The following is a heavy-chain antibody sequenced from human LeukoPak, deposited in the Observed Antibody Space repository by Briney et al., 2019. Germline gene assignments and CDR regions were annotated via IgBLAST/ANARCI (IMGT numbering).Heavy chain of an antibody. CDR3: ARVLYDFWSGYGGTYYFDY. J-gene: IGHJ4*02. CDR1: GFTFSSYW. D-gene: IGHD3-3*01. CDR2: IKQDGSEK. V-gene: IGHV3-7*01. Sequence: PGGSLRLSCAASGFTFSSYWMSWVRQAPGKGLEWVANIKQDGSEKYYVDSVKGRFTISRDNAKNSLYLQMNSLRAEDTAVYYCARVLYDFWSGYGGTYYFDYWGQGTLVTVSS.